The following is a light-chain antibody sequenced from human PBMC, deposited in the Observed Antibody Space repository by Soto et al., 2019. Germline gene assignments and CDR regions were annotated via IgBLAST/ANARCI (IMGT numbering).Light chain of an antibody. CDR1: SSDVGGYNY. J-gene: IGLJ1*01. CDR3: SSYTSRSTRV. Sequence: QSALTQPASVSGSPGQSITISCTGTSSDVGGYNYVSWYQQHPGKAPKLMIFDVSNRPSGVSNRFSGSKSGNTASLTISVHEAEDEADYYCSSYTSRSTRVFGTGTKVTVL. V-gene: IGLV2-14*01. CDR2: DVS.